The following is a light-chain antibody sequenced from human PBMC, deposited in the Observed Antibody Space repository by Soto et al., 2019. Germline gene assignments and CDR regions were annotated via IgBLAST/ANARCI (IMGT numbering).Light chain of an antibody. Sequence: DIHMNQSPSSLSASVGDRVTITCRASQSISSYLNWYQQKPGKAPKLLIYAASSLQSGVPSRFSGSGSGTDFTLTISSXQPEDFATYYCQQSYSTPWTFGQGTKVDIK. CDR2: AAS. J-gene: IGKJ1*01. CDR1: QSISSY. CDR3: QQSYSTPWT. V-gene: IGKV1-39*01.